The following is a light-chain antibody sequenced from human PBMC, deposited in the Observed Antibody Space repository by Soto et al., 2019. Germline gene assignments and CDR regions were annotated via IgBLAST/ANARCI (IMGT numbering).Light chain of an antibody. V-gene: IGKV3-11*01. J-gene: IGKJ4*01. Sequence: EIVLTQSPATLSLSPGERATLSCRASQSISSHLVWYQQRPGQAPRLLMYDVSNRATGIPARFSGSGSGTDFTLTISSLEPEDFAVYYCQQPPNWPLTFGGGTKVEIK. CDR3: QQPPNWPLT. CDR2: DVS. CDR1: QSISSH.